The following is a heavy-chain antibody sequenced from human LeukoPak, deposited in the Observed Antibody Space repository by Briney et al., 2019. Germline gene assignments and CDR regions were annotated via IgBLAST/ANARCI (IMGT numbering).Heavy chain of an antibody. CDR1: GGTFSSYA. J-gene: IGHJ2*01. CDR2: ISPILGVN. Sequence: SVKVSCKASGGTFSSYAISWVRQAPGQGLEWMGRISPILGVNYYAQKFQGRVTISADNSMITAYMHLTNVTSEDTAVYYCVAVYDGAAGYFDLWGRGTLITVFS. V-gene: IGHV1-69*04. CDR3: VAVYDGAAGYFDL. D-gene: IGHD3-22*01.